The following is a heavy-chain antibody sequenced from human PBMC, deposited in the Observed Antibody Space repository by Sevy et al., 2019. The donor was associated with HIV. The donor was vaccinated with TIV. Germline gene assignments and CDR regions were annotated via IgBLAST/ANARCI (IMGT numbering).Heavy chain of an antibody. CDR1: RFTFSSYR. D-gene: IGHD1-1*01. CDR3: ARAVLEISTWRSDY. CDR2: ISSTSAYI. V-gene: IGHV3-21*01. Sequence: GGSLRLSCAASRFTFSSYRMTWVRQAPGKGLEWVSCISSTSAYINYSDSVKGRFTISRDNDKNLLHLQMDSLRAEDTAVYYCARAVLEISTWRSDYWGQGTLVTVSS. J-gene: IGHJ4*02.